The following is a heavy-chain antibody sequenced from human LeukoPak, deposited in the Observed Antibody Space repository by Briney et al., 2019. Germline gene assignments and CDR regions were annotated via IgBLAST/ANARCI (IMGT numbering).Heavy chain of an antibody. CDR3: ARDDYDIVTGYYSMYSYGVDV. Sequence: GGSLRLSCAASGFTFSSYEMNWVRQAPGKGLEWVSYISSSGSTIYYADSVKGRFTISRDNTKNSLFLQMNSLRAEDTAVYFCARDDYDIVTGYYSMYSYGVDVWGQGTAVTVSS. CDR1: GFTFSSYE. CDR2: ISSSGSTI. V-gene: IGHV3-48*03. D-gene: IGHD3-9*01. J-gene: IGHJ6*02.